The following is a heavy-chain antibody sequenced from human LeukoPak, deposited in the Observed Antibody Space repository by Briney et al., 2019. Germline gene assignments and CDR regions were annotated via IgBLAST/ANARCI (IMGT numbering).Heavy chain of an antibody. V-gene: IGHV3-74*01. J-gene: IGHJ4*02. Sequence: GGSLRLSCAASGFTFSSYWMHWVRQAPGKGLVWVSRINSDGSSTSYADSVKGRFTISRDNAKNTLYLQMNSLRAEDTAVYYCARIDWYYYDSSGYPGDYWGQGTLVTVSS. CDR3: ARIDWYYYDSSGYPGDY. D-gene: IGHD3-22*01. CDR2: INSDGSST. CDR1: GFTFSSYW.